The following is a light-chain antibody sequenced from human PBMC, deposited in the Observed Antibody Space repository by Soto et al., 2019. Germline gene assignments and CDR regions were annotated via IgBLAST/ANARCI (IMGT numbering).Light chain of an antibody. CDR3: QQYNAYPWT. CDR2: DAS. Sequence: DIQMTQPPSTRSASVGDRVTITCRASQSITNWLAWYQQKPGQAPKLLIYDASSFHSGVPSRFSGSGSGTEFTLTISSLQPDDVATDYCQQYNAYPWTFGLGTQVDI. V-gene: IGKV1-5*01. CDR1: QSITNW. J-gene: IGKJ1*01.